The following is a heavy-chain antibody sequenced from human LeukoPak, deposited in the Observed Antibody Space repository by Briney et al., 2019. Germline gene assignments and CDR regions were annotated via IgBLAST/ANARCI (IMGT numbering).Heavy chain of an antibody. CDR2: ISSSGSAI. D-gene: IGHD6-19*01. CDR3: ERGGSLGN. CDR1: GFTFSSYE. Sequence: GGSLSLSCARSGFTFSSYEKNWVRQAPGKGLEWVSKISSSGSAIYYADSVKGRFTISRDNAKSTLYLQMNSLRAEDTAVYYCERGGSLGNWGQGTLVTVST. V-gene: IGHV3-48*03. J-gene: IGHJ4*02.